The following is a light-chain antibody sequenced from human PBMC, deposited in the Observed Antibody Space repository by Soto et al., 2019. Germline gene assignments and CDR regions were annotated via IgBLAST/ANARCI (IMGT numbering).Light chain of an antibody. J-gene: IGKJ3*01. CDR1: QGIINY. CDR3: QHPSTHPST. Sequence: DTEVTLHKNAMSASVGDRVNITCRASQGIINYLAWYQQKPGEAPKLLIFAASTLQSGVPSRFSGSGSGTDFTLTIISLQAEDFAPYYCQHPSTHPSTFGDGANVDI. V-gene: IGKV1-17*03. CDR2: AAS.